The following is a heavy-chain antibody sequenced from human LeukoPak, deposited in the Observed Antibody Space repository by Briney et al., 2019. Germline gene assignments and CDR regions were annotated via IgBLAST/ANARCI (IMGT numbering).Heavy chain of an antibody. CDR3: AKGAGQWLVPSEYFQY. D-gene: IGHD6-19*01. J-gene: IGHJ1*01. V-gene: IGHV3-23*01. Sequence: PGGSLRLSCAASGFTFSSYAMSWVRQAPGRGLEWVSGISGGGGSTYYADSVKGRFTISRDNSKNTLYLQMNSLRAEDTAVYYCAKGAGQWLVPSEYFQYWGQGTLVTVSS. CDR2: ISGGGGST. CDR1: GFTFSSYA.